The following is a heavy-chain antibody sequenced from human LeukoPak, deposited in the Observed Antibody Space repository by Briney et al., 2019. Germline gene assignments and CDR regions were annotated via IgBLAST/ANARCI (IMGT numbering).Heavy chain of an antibody. Sequence: GGSLRLSCAGSGIRFSDYSMSWVRQAPGKGLEWVSTIYYGDGYTYYADSVKGRFTISRDNSKNTLYLQMNSLRAEDTAVYYCAKDLVAMVTSGNDYWGQGTLVTVSS. V-gene: IGHV3-23*01. CDR2: IYYGDGYT. D-gene: IGHD5-18*01. J-gene: IGHJ4*02. CDR3: AKDLVAMVTSGNDY. CDR1: GIRFSDYS.